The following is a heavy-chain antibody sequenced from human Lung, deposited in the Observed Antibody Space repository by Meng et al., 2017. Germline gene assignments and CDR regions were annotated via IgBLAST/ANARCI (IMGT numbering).Heavy chain of an antibody. Sequence: HVQLLQSGAEVKQPGAPLKVSCKASDYTFTGYGVRWVRQAPGQGLEWMAWLGAHPGDTSFAPKFLGRVTVTADTATATAYMELRSLRSDDTAVYYCARGTPGRSYCDYWGLGTLVTVSS. CDR1: DYTFTGYG. CDR2: LGAHPGDT. CDR3: ARGTPGRSYCDY. V-gene: IGHV1-18*01. D-gene: IGHD3-10*01. J-gene: IGHJ4*02.